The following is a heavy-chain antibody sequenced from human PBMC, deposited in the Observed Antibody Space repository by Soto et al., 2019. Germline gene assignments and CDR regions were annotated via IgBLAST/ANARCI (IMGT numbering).Heavy chain of an antibody. CDR3: ARATAPVLRSLEWSTIIPHYFDF. D-gene: IGHD3-3*01. J-gene: IGHJ4*02. Sequence: QVQLQQWGAGLLKPSETLSLTCAVYGGSFSAYYWSWIRQPRGQGLEWMGEGNHSGSTNSNPSLKSRVSISLDTSKNQFSLKLSSVTAADTAVYYCARATAPVLRSLEWSTIIPHYFDFWGQGTLVTVSS. V-gene: IGHV4-34*02. CDR1: GGSFSAYY. CDR2: GNHSGST.